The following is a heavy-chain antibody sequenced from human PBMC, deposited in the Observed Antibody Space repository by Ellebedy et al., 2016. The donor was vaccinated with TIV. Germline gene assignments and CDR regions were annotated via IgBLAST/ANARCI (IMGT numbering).Heavy chain of an antibody. D-gene: IGHD3-10*01. J-gene: IGHJ4*02. V-gene: IGHV3-NL1*01. CDR2: ISSGGST. CDR3: ARTNMVRGAPHDS. Sequence: GESLKISCAASGFTFSSYGMHWVRQAPGKGLEWVSVISSGGSTYYADSVKGRFTISRDNSKNTLYLQMNSLRAEDTAVYYCARTNMVRGAPHDSWGQGTLVTVSS. CDR1: GFTFSSYG.